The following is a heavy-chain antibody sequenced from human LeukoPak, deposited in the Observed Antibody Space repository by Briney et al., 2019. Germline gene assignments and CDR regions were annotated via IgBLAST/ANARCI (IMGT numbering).Heavy chain of an antibody. CDR1: GFTFSSYE. J-gene: IGHJ6*03. Sequence: GGSLRLSCAASGFTFSSYEMNWVRQAPGKGLEWVSYISSSGSTIYYADSVKGRFTISRDNSKNTLYLQMNSLRAEDTAVYYCAKSQRDSSSWYYYYYYMDVWGKGTAVTISS. D-gene: IGHD6-13*01. CDR3: AKSQRDSSSWYYYYYYMDV. V-gene: IGHV3-48*03. CDR2: ISSSGSTI.